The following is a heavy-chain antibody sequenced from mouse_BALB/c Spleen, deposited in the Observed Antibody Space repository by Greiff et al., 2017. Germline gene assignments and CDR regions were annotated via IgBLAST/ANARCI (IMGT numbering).Heavy chain of an antibody. Sequence: QVQLQQPGAELVKPGASVKLSCKASGYTFTSYWMHWVKQRPGQGLEWIGEIDPSDSYTNYNQKFKGKATLTVDKSSSTAYMQLSSLTSEDSAVYYCARELWAPFAYWGQGTLVTVSA. J-gene: IGHJ3*01. CDR2: IDPSDSYT. D-gene: IGHD1-1*02. CDR1: GYTFTSYW. V-gene: IGHV1-69*02. CDR3: ARELWAPFAY.